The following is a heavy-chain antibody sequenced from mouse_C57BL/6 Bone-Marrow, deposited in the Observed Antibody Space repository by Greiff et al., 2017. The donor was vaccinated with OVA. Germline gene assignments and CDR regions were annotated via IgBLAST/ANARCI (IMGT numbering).Heavy chain of an antibody. V-gene: IGHV1-61*01. D-gene: IGHD2-3*01. CDR3: AREGVYDGYLLAMDY. CDR2: IYPSDSET. Sequence: QVQLQQSGAELVRPGSSVKLSCKASGYTFTSYWMDWVKQRPGQGLEWIGNIYPSDSETHYNQKFKDKATLTVDKSSSTAYMQLSSLTSEDSAVYYCAREGVYDGYLLAMDYWGQGTSVTVSS. J-gene: IGHJ4*01. CDR1: GYTFTSYW.